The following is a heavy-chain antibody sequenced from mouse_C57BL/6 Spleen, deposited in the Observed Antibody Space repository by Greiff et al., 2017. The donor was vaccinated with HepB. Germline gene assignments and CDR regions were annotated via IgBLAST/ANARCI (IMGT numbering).Heavy chain of an antibody. Sequence: QVQLQQPGAELVMPGASVKLSCKASGYTFTSYWMHWVKQRPGQGLEWIGEIDPSDSYTNYSQKFKGKSTLTVDKSSSTAYMQLSSLTSEDSAVYYCARQLRLGPYFDYWGQGTTLTVSS. D-gene: IGHD3-2*02. V-gene: IGHV1-69*01. CDR2: IDPSDSYT. CDR3: ARQLRLGPYFDY. CDR1: GYTFTSYW. J-gene: IGHJ2*01.